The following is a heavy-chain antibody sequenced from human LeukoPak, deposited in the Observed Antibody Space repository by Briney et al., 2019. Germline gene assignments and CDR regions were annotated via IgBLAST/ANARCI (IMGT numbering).Heavy chain of an antibody. CDR3: ARISGYCSGGSCYSCDY. V-gene: IGHV1-18*01. J-gene: IGHJ4*02. D-gene: IGHD2-15*01. Sequence: GASVKVSCKASGYTFTSYGISWVRQAPGQGLEWMGWISAYNGNTNYAQKLQGRVTMTTDTSTSTAYMELRRLRSDDTAVYYCARISGYCSGGSCYSCDYWGQGTLVTVSS. CDR1: GYTFTSYG. CDR2: ISAYNGNT.